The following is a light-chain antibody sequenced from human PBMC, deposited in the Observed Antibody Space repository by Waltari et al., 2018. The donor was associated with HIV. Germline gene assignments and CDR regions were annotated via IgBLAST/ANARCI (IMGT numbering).Light chain of an antibody. J-gene: IGLJ3*02. CDR2: NND. CDR1: YSNIGSNT. V-gene: IGLV1-44*01. Sequence: QSLLPQPPSASGTPVPRVTISCSGRYSNIGSNTVNCHQQLPGSAPRALIYNNDQRPSGVPDRFSGSKSGTSASLAISGLQSEDQGDYYCASWDDKLDGWVFGGGTRLTVL. CDR3: ASWDDKLDGWV.